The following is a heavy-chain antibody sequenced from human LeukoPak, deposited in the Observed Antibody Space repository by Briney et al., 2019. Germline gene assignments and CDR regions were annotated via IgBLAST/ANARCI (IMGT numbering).Heavy chain of an antibody. CDR3: AREAYDVLTSDWFDP. CDR1: GASISSGEYY. D-gene: IGHD3-9*01. V-gene: IGHV4-61*02. CDR2: IYTSGST. Sequence: SQTLSLTCTVSGASISSGEYYWSWIRQPAGKGLEWIGRIYTSGSTNYNPSPKSRVTISVDTSKNQFSLKLSSVTGADTAMYYCAREAYDVLTSDWFDPWGQGTLVTVSS. J-gene: IGHJ5*02.